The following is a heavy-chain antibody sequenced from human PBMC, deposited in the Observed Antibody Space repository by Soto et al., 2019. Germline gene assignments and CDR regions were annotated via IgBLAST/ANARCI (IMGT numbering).Heavy chain of an antibody. CDR1: GFIFDDYA. CDR3: TKGRSTSCFAPVAY. Sequence: EVQLVESGGGLVQPGRSLRLSCAASGFIFDDYAMHWVRQAPGKGLEWVSSISWNSGTIVYADSVKGRFTISRDNAKNSLYLQITSLRPVDTAFYYCTKGRSTSCFAPVAYWGQGTLVTVSS. CDR2: ISWNSGTI. V-gene: IGHV3-9*01. D-gene: IGHD2-2*01. J-gene: IGHJ4*02.